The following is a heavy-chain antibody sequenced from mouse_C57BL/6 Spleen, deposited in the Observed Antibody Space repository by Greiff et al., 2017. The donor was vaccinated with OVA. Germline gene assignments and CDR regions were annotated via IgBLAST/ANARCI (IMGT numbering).Heavy chain of an antibody. D-gene: IGHD1-1*01. CDR3: AATVVATDWYFDV. CDR2: IDPSDSYT. CDR1: GYTFTSYW. V-gene: IGHV1-69*01. J-gene: IGHJ1*03. Sequence: QVQLQQPGAELVMPGASVKLSCKASGYTFTSYWMHWVKQRPGQGLEWIGEIDPSDSYTNYNQKFKGKSTLTVDISSSTAYMQLSSLTSEDSAVYYCAATVVATDWYFDVWGTGTTVTVSS.